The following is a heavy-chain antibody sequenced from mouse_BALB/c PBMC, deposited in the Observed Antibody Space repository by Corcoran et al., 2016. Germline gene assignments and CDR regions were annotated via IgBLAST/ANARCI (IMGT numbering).Heavy chain of an antibody. J-gene: IGHJ2*01. CDR1: GVALSTSGMG. CDR3: ARYGFYFDY. D-gene: IGHD2-2*01. CDR2: IWWDDDK. V-gene: IGHV8-8*01. Sequence: QVTLKESGTGILKPSQTLSLTCSFSGVALSTSGMGVGWIRQPSGNGLEWLAHIWWDDDKYYNPSLKGQLPISKDTSRNQVFLKITSVDTADTATYYCARYGFYFDYGAQGTTLTVSS.